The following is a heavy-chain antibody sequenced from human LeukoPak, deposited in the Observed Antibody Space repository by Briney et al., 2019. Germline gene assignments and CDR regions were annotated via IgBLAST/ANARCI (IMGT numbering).Heavy chain of an antibody. J-gene: IGHJ4*02. CDR3: AREHQWASDY. CDR2: IYPNTGGT. D-gene: IGHD1-26*01. Sequence: ASVKVSCKAYGYTFAGYYLHWFRQAPGQGLEWVGWIYPNTGGTDYAQKFQGRVTITSDTSIRTVYMEVRSLTSDDTAVYYCAREHQWASDYWGQGTLVTVSS. CDR1: GYTFAGYY. V-gene: IGHV1-2*02.